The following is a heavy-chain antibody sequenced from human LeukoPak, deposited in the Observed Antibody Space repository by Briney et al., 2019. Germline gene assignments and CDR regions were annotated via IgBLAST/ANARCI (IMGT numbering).Heavy chain of an antibody. CDR3: ARYCSGGSCGFDP. Sequence: PSETLSLTCTVSGGSISSYYWSWIRQPPGKGLEWIGYIYYSGSTNYNPSLESRVTISVDTSKNQFSLKLTSVTAADTAVYYCARYCSGGSCGFDPWGQGTLVTVSS. D-gene: IGHD2-15*01. J-gene: IGHJ5*02. V-gene: IGHV4-59*01. CDR2: IYYSGST. CDR1: GGSISSYY.